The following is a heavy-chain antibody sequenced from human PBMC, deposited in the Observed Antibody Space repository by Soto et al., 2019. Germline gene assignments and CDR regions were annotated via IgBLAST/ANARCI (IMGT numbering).Heavy chain of an antibody. V-gene: IGHV1-69*13. Sequence: GASVKVSCKASGGTFSSYAISWVRQAPGQGLEWMGGIIPILGTANYAQKFQGRVTITADESTSTAYMELSSLRSEDTAVYYCAVGGSLIVATRWFDPWGQGTLVTVSS. CDR2: IIPILGTA. CDR1: GGTFSSYA. J-gene: IGHJ5*02. D-gene: IGHD5-12*01. CDR3: AVGGSLIVATRWFDP.